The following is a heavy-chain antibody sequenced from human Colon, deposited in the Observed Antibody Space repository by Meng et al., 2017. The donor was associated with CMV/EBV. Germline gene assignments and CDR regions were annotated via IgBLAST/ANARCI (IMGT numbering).Heavy chain of an antibody. CDR3: VRDQDGLGGTIDY. D-gene: IGHD1-26*01. CDR1: ASTVSTNA. Sequence: EVQLXXXXXGLVPPXXXLILXXAASASTVSTNAMSWVRQAPGKGLEWVSAISGVGGFTYYADSVKGRFTISRDNSKNTLYLQMNSLKVEDTAVYYCVRDQDGLGGTIDYWGQGTLVTVSS. J-gene: IGHJ4*02. V-gene: IGHV3-23*01. CDR2: ISGVGGFT.